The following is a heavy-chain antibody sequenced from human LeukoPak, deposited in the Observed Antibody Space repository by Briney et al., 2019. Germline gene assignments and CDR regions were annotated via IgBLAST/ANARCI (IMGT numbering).Heavy chain of an antibody. CDR3: ARVNSGWFDP. J-gene: IGHJ5*02. V-gene: IGHV3-23*01. Sequence: GGSLRLSCAASGFTFSSYAMSWVRQPPGKGLEWVSGISGSSGITSYADSVKGRFTISRDNANNSLYLQMNSLRAEDTAIYYCARVNSGWFDPWGQGTLVTVSS. D-gene: IGHD3-10*01. CDR2: ISGSSGIT. CDR1: GFTFSSYA.